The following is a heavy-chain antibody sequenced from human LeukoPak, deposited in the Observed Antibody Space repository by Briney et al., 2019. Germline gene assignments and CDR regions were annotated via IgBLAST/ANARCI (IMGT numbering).Heavy chain of an antibody. Sequence: PGGSLRLSCAASGFTFSSYSMNWVRQAPGKGLEWVSSIRSSSVYIYYADSVKGRFTISRDNAKNSLYLQINSLRAEDSATYYCARARGQQLVSPFDYWGQGTLVTVSS. V-gene: IGHV3-21*01. J-gene: IGHJ4*02. CDR3: ARARGQQLVSPFDY. CDR2: IRSSSVYI. CDR1: GFTFSSYS. D-gene: IGHD6-13*01.